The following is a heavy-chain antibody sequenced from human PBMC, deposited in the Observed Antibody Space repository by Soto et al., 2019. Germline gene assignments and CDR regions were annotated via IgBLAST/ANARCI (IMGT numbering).Heavy chain of an antibody. D-gene: IGHD3-3*01. J-gene: IGHJ4*02. CDR2: IRSKANSYAT. Sequence: GGSLRLSCAASGFTFSGSAMHWVRQASGKGLEWVGRIRSKANSYATAYAASVKGRFTISRDDSKNTAYLQMNSLKTEDTAVYYCTTNVYGIFDPTDYDDYWGQGTLVTVSS. CDR1: GFTFSGSA. CDR3: TTNVYGIFDPTDYDDY. V-gene: IGHV3-73*01.